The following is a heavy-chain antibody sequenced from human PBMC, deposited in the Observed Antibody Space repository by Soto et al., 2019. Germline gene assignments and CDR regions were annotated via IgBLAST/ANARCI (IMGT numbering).Heavy chain of an antibody. J-gene: IGHJ3*02. CDR3: ARDRAYYYDSSGYPDAFDI. V-gene: IGHV3-48*03. CDR2: ISSSGSTI. D-gene: IGHD3-22*01. Sequence: GGSLRLSCAASGFTFSSYEMNWVRQAPGKGLEWVSYISSSGSTIYYADSVKGRFTISRDNAKNSLYLQMNSLRAEDTAVYYCARDRAYYYDSSGYPDAFDIWGQGTMVTVS. CDR1: GFTFSSYE.